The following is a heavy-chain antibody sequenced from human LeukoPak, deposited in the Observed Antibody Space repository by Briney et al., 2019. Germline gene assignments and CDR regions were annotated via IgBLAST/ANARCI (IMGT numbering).Heavy chain of an antibody. CDR3: ARGVVTAATPRYYYYYGMDV. J-gene: IGHJ6*02. D-gene: IGHD3-16*02. CDR1: GYTFTSYD. Sequence: ASVKVSCKACGYTFTSYDINWVRQDTGQGLEWMGWMNPNSGNTGYAQKFQGRVTMTRNTSISTAYMELSSLRSEDTAVYYCARGVVTAATPRYYYYYGMDVWGQGTTVTVSS. CDR2: MNPNSGNT. V-gene: IGHV1-8*01.